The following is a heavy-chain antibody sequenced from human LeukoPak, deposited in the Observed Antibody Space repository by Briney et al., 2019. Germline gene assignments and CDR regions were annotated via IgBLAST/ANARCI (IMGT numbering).Heavy chain of an antibody. V-gene: IGHV1-2*06. CDR2: INPNSGGT. CDR3: AVITIFGVVRYFDY. CDR1: GYTFTGYY. J-gene: IGHJ4*02. D-gene: IGHD3-3*01. Sequence: ASVKVSCKASGYTFTGYYMHWVRQAPGQGLEWMGRINPNSGGTNYAQEFQGRVTMTRDTSISTAYMELSRLRSDDTAVYYCAVITIFGVVRYFDYWGQGTLVTVSS.